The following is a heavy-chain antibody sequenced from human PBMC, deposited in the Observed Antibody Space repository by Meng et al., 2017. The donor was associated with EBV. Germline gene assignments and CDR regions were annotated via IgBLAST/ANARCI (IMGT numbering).Heavy chain of an antibody. CDR2: INTDTGYA. CDR1: GYSLSTFA. CDR3: ARGLAYGDYGVDY. Sequence: QVQLGQSGSALKKPXXLVKGSCKASGYSLSTFARNWVRQAPGQGLEWMGWINTDTGYATYAQGFRGRFVFSLETSVSTAYLQINSLKAADTAMYYCARGLAYGDYGVDYWGQGTLVTVSS. J-gene: IGHJ4*02. V-gene: IGHV7-4-1*02. D-gene: IGHD2-21*01.